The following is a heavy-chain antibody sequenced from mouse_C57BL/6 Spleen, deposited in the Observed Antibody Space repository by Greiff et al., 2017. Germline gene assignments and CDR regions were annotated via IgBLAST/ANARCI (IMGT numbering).Heavy chain of an antibody. Sequence: QVQLQQPGTELVKPGASVKLSCKASGYTFTSYWMHWVKQRPGQGLEWIGNINPSNGGTNSNEKFKSKATLTVDNSSSTAYMQLSSLTSDDSAVYDVARGGDGYDYYFDYWGQGTTLTVSS. CDR1: GYTFTSYW. V-gene: IGHV1-53*01. CDR3: ARGGDGYDYYFDY. CDR2: INPSNGGT. J-gene: IGHJ2*01. D-gene: IGHD2-4*01.